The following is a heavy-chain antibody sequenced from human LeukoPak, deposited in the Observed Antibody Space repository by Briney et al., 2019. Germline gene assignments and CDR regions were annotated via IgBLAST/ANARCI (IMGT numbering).Heavy chain of an antibody. V-gene: IGHV1-18*01. CDR2: ISAYNGNT. D-gene: IGHD6-13*01. CDR1: GYTLRSYG. CDR3: ARDPSSSWYYFDY. J-gene: IGHJ4*02. Sequence: ASVKVSCKASGYTLRSYGITWVRQAPGQGLEWMGWISAYNGNTKYPQKLQGRVTMTTDTSTSTVYMELSRLRSDDTAVYYCARDPSSSWYYFDYWGQGTLVTVSS.